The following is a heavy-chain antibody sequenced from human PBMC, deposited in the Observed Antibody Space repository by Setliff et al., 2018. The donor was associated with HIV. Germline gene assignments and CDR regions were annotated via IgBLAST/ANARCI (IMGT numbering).Heavy chain of an antibody. V-gene: IGHV4-39*02. Sequence: SETLSLTCSVYGVSNSSSRFYWAWIRQSPGKGLEWIGSVFSTGSLYYNPSLRGRITISIDASENHFTLRLTSVTAEDTALYFGARSFGNSWSGDRPHNCFDPWGQETLVTVAS. CDR1: GVSNSSSRFY. CDR3: ARSFGNSWSGDRPHNCFDP. J-gene: IGHJ5*02. CDR2: VFSTGSL. D-gene: IGHD1-26*01.